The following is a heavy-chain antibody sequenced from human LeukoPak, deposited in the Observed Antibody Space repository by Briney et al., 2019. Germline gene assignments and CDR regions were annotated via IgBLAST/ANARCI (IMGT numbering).Heavy chain of an antibody. J-gene: IGHJ4*02. Sequence: PGGSLRLSCTASGFTFSNFWMGWVRQAPGKGLEWVANIKQDETEKFYLGSVKGRFTISRDNAKNSLYLQMNSLRVEDTAVYYCARDLPRAAAGREKFDYWGQGTLVTVSS. CDR2: IKQDETEK. CDR1: GFTFSNFW. CDR3: ARDLPRAAAGREKFDY. D-gene: IGHD6-13*01. V-gene: IGHV3-7*03.